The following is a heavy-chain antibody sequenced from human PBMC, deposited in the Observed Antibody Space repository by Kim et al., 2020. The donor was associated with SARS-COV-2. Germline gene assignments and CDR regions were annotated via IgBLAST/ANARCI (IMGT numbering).Heavy chain of an antibody. Sequence: TSYNPSRKRRVPISVDPSKNPFSLKLSAVAAADTAVYYCARGATLPNDYWGQGTLVTVSS. V-gene: IGHV4-30-2*04. CDR3: ARGATLPNDY. J-gene: IGHJ4*02. CDR2: T.